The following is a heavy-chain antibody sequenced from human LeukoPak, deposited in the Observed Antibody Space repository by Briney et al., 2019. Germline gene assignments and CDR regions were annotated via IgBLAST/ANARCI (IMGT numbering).Heavy chain of an antibody. J-gene: IGHJ3*01. V-gene: IGHV4-59*08. D-gene: IGHD3-22*01. Sequence: PSETLSLTCTVSGVSIGSDYWSWIRQPPGKGLEWIGYIYYSGSTNYNPSLKSRVTISVDTSKNQFSLRLSSVTAADTAVYYCARRGIVDHAFDFWGQGTMVTVSS. CDR3: ARRGIVDHAFDF. CDR2: IYYSGST. CDR1: GVSIGSDY.